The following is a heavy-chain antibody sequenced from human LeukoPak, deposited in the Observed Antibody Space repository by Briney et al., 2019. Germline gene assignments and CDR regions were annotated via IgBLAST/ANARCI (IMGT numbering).Heavy chain of an antibody. D-gene: IGHD6-6*01. Sequence: SVKVSCKASGSTFSSYAISWVRQAPGQGLEWMGGIIPMFGTANYAQKFQGRVTITADKSTSTAYMELSSLRSEDTAVYYCARDPPGRPYSSSSYGWGQGTLVTVSS. CDR2: IIPMFGTA. CDR3: ARDPPGRPYSSSSYG. CDR1: GSTFSSYA. J-gene: IGHJ4*02. V-gene: IGHV1-69*06.